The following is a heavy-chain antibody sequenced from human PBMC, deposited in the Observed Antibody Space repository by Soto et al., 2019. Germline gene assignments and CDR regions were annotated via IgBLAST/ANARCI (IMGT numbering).Heavy chain of an antibody. D-gene: IGHD2-2*01. J-gene: IGHJ5*02. Sequence: SGKVSCKACGGTFISYGISWLRQAPLQVLDWMGGIIPIFGTANYAQKFQGRVTITADESTSTAYMELSSLRSEDTAVYYCARDFPSRSRNIVVVPAASAFDPWGQGTLVTVSS. CDR3: ARDFPSRSRNIVVVPAASAFDP. CDR2: IIPIFGTA. CDR1: GGTFISYG. V-gene: IGHV1-69*13.